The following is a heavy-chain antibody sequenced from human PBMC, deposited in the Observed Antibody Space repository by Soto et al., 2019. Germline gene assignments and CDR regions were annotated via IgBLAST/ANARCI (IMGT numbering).Heavy chain of an antibody. J-gene: IGHJ4*02. CDR2: IRFDGSNI. D-gene: IGHD1-26*01. CDR3: ARDGVGATTYFGYFDY. V-gene: IGHV3-33*01. CDR1: GFTFSGYG. Sequence: PGGSLRFSCAASGFTFSGYGMHWVRQAPGKGLEWVAIIRFDGSNIYYADSVKGRFTISRDNSKNTLSLQMNSLRAEDTAFYYCARDGVGATTYFGYFDYWGQGTLVTVSS.